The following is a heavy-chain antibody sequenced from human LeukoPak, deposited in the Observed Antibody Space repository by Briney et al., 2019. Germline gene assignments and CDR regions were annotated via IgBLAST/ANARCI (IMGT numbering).Heavy chain of an antibody. V-gene: IGHV5-10-1*01. CDR2: IDPSDSYT. Sequence: GESLRIFCKGSEYRFNSYWISWVRQMPGKGLEWMGRIDPSDSYTNYSPSFQGHVTISADKSISTVYLQWSSLKASDTAMYYCARGGRRGYDPNWFDHWCQGTLVTVSS. J-gene: IGHJ5*02. CDR1: EYRFNSYW. D-gene: IGHD3-3*01. CDR3: ARGGRRGYDPNWFDH.